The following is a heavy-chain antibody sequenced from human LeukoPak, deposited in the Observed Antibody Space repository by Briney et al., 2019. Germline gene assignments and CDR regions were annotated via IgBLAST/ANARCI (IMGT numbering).Heavy chain of an antibody. D-gene: IGHD6-13*01. Sequence: SETLSLTCTVSGGSISSYYWSWIRQPPGKGLGWIGYIYTSGSTNYNPSLKSRVTISVDTSKNQFSLKLSSVTAADTAVYYCAREAAAGTFDYWGQETLVTVSS. CDR2: IYTSGST. J-gene: IGHJ4*02. V-gene: IGHV4-4*09. CDR3: AREAAAGTFDY. CDR1: GGSISSYY.